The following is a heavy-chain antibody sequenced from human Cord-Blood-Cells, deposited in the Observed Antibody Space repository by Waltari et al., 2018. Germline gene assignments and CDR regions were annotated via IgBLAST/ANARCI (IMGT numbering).Heavy chain of an antibody. D-gene: IGHD1-26*01. CDR3: ASDQGGSYGAGGDY. Sequence: QVQLVQSGAEVKKPGASVKVSCKASGYTFTSYDINWVRQATGQGLEWMGWMNPNSGNTGYAQKFQGRVTVARNTSISPAYMELSSLRSEDTAVYYCASDQGGSYGAGGDYWGQGTLVTVSS. V-gene: IGHV1-8*01. CDR1: GYTFTSYD. J-gene: IGHJ4*02. CDR2: MNPNSGNT.